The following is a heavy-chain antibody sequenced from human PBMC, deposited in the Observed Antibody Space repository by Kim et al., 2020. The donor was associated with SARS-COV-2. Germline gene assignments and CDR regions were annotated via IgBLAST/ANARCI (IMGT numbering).Heavy chain of an antibody. Sequence: SQTLSLTCAISGDSVSSNSAAWNWIRQSPSRGLEWLGRTYYRSKWYNDYAVSVKSRITINPDTSKNQFSLQLNSVTPEDTAVYYCARGGGDGSSWDNWFGPWGQGTLVTVSS. CDR2: TYYRSKWYN. CDR1: GDSVSSNSAA. V-gene: IGHV6-1*01. CDR3: ARGGGDGSSWDNWFGP. D-gene: IGHD6-13*01. J-gene: IGHJ5*02.